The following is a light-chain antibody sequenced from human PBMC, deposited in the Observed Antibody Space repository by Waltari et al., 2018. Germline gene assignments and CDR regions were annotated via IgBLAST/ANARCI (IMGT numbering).Light chain of an antibody. CDR3: QQYDNPLFT. J-gene: IGKJ3*01. Sequence: DIQMTQSPSSLSASVGDRVTITCQASQDISNYLNGYQQKPGKAPKLLIYDASNLETGVPSRFSGSGSGTDFTFTISSLQPEDLATYYCQQYDNPLFTFGPGTKVDIK. V-gene: IGKV1-33*01. CDR2: DAS. CDR1: QDISNY.